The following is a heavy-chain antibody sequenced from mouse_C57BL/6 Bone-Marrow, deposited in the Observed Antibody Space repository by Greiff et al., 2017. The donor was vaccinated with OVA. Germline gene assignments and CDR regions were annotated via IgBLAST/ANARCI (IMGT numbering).Heavy chain of an antibody. Sequence: QVHVKQSGAELARPGASVKLSCKASGYTFTSYGISWVKQRTGQGLEWIGEIYPRSGNTYYNEKFKGKATLTADKSSSTAYMELRSLTSEDSAVYFCARFCDYAFYYAMDYWGQGTSVTVSS. CDR3: ARFCDYAFYYAMDY. J-gene: IGHJ4*01. CDR1: GYTFTSYG. V-gene: IGHV1-81*01. CDR2: IYPRSGNT. D-gene: IGHD2-4*01.